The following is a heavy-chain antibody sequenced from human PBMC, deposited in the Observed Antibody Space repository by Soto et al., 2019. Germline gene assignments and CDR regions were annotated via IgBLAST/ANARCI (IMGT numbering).Heavy chain of an antibody. Sequence: SVKVSCKASGGTFSSYAISWVRQAPGQGLEWMGGIIPIFGTANYAQKFQGRVTITADESTGTAYMELSSLRSEDTAVYYCARWVVVGARRDIDYCGQGTLVTVSS. V-gene: IGHV1-69*13. D-gene: IGHD1-26*01. CDR2: IIPIFGTA. CDR3: ARWVVVGARRDIDY. CDR1: GGTFSSYA. J-gene: IGHJ4*02.